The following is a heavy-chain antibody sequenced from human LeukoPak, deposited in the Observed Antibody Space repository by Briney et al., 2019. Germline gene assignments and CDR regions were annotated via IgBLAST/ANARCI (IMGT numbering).Heavy chain of an antibody. CDR2: IYHSGST. V-gene: IGHV4-59*01. CDR3: ARGFTLFDP. CDR1: GGSISSYY. Sequence: PSETLSLTCTVSGGSISSYYWSWIRQPPGKGLEWIGYIYHSGSTNYNPSLKSRVTISVDTSKNQFSLKLSSVTAADTAVYYCARGFTLFDPWGQGTLVTVSS. J-gene: IGHJ5*02. D-gene: IGHD2/OR15-2a*01.